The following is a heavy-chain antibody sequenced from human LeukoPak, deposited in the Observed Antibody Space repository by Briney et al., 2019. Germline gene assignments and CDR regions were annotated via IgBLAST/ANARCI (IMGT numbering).Heavy chain of an antibody. V-gene: IGHV3-30*02. Sequence: PGGSLRLSCAASGFTFSSYGMHWVRQAPGKGLEWVTFIRYDGGNKYYADSVKGRFTISRDNSKNTLYLQMNSLRAEDTAVYYCARAGSRWGYGRYYYYMDVWGKGTTVTISS. CDR2: IRYDGGNK. CDR1: GFTFSSYG. D-gene: IGHD5-12*01. J-gene: IGHJ6*03. CDR3: ARAGSRWGYGRYYYYMDV.